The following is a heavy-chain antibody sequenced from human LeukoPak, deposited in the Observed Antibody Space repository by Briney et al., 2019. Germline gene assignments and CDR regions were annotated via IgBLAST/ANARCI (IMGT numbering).Heavy chain of an antibody. D-gene: IGHD2-2*02. V-gene: IGHV3-30-3*01. CDR3: ARDKDIVVVPAAIGSYYYGMDV. Sequence: PGGSLRLSCAASGFTFSSYAMHWVRQAPGKGLEWVAVISYDGSNKYYADSVKGRFTISRDNSKNTLYLQMNSLRAEDTAVYYCARDKDIVVVPAAIGSYYYGMDVWGQGTTDTVSS. CDR1: GFTFSSYA. J-gene: IGHJ6*02. CDR2: ISYDGSNK.